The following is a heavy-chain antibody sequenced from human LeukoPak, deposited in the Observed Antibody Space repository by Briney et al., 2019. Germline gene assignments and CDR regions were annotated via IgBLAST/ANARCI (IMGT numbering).Heavy chain of an antibody. D-gene: IGHD4-17*01. CDR2: ISSSSSYI. CDR3: AKKYTTGLDP. V-gene: IGHV3-21*04. J-gene: IGHJ5*02. Sequence: GGSLRLSCAASGFTFSSYSMNWVRQAPGKGLEWVSSISSSSSYIYYADSVKGRFTISGDNAKNSLYLQMNSLRAEDTAIYYRAKKYTTGLDPWGQGTLVTVSS. CDR1: GFTFSSYS.